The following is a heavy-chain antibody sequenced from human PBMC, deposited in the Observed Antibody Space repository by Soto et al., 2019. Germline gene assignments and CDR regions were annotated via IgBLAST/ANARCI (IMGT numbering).Heavy chain of an antibody. D-gene: IGHD1-20*01. J-gene: IGHJ6*02. CDR1: GDTFNTFA. V-gene: IGHV1-69*13. CDR2: IIPIFGTP. Sequence: SVKVSCKASGDTFNTFAISWVRQAPGQGLQWMGGIIPIFGTPDYAQHFPGRVSISADESTNTAYLELSSLRSEDTAVYYCARSPGITGTRASQYAMDVWGQGTTVTVSS. CDR3: ARSPGITGTRASQYAMDV.